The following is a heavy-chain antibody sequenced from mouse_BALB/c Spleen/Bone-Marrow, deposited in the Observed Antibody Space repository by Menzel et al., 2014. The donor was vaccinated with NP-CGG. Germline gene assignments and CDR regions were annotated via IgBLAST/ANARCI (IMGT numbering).Heavy chain of an antibody. CDR3: ARDKGRVFFDY. Sequence: EVNVVESGGGLVQPGGSLRLSCATSGYTFTDYYMNWVRQPPGKALEWLGFIRNKANGYTTEYSASVKGRFTISRDNSQNILYLQMNILRAEDSATYYCARDKGRVFFDYWGQGTTLTVSS. CDR1: GYTFTDYY. V-gene: IGHV7-3*02. CDR2: IRNKANGYTT. J-gene: IGHJ2*01.